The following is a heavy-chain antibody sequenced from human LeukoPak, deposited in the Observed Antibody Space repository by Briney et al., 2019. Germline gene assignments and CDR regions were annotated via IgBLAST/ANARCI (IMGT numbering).Heavy chain of an antibody. V-gene: IGHV1-18*01. CDR1: GYTFTSYG. CDR3: ARVGYCSSTSCTYFDY. Sequence: ASVKVSCKASGYTFTSYGISWVRQAPGQELEWMGWISAYNGNTNYAQKLQGRVTMTTDTSTSTAYMELRSLRSDDTAVYYCARVGYCSSTSCTYFDYWGQGTLVTVSS. J-gene: IGHJ4*02. D-gene: IGHD2-2*01. CDR2: ISAYNGNT.